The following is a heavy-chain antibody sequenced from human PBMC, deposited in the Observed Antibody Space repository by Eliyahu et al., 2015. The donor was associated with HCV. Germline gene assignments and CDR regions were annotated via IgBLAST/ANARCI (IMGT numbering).Heavy chain of an antibody. CDR3: ARDYAAYSSGWFVGDC. V-gene: IGHV3-33*01. CDR2: IWYGGSNK. Sequence: QVQLVESGGGVVQPGRSLRLSCAASGFTFXSYGMHWVRQAPGKARLEWVALIWYGGSNKYYTDSVKGRFTISRDDSQNTLYLQMNNLRAEDTAVYYCARDYAAYSSGWFVGDCWGQGTLVSVSS. D-gene: IGHD6-19*01. CDR1: GFTFXSYG. J-gene: IGHJ4*02.